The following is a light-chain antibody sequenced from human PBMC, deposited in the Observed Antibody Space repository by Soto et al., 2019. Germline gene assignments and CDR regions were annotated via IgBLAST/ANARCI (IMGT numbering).Light chain of an antibody. V-gene: IGKV3-20*01. CDR2: GAS. J-gene: IGKJ1*01. CDR3: QQYGSWPPGT. Sequence: EIVLTQSPGTLSLSPGERATLSCRASQSVSSSYLAWYQQKPGQAPRLLIYGASSRATGIPDRFSGSGSGTDFTLTISRLEPEDFAVYYCQQYGSWPPGTFGQGTKVEIK. CDR1: QSVSSSY.